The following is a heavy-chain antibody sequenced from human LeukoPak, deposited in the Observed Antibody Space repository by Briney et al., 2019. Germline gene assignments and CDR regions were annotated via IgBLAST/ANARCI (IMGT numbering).Heavy chain of an antibody. CDR2: INPSGGST. J-gene: IGHJ4*02. D-gene: IGHD6-13*01. CDR1: GYTFTSYY. Sequence: ASVKVSCKASGYTFTSYYMHWVRQAPGQVLEWMGIINPSGGSTSYAQKFQGRVTMTRDTSTSTVYMELSSLRSEDTAVYYCAREGPSGGHVAAAINYWGQGTLVTVSS. CDR3: AREGPSGGHVAAAINY. V-gene: IGHV1-46*01.